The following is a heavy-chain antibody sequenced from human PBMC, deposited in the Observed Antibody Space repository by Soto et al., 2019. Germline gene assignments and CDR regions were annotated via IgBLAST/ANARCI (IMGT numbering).Heavy chain of an antibody. D-gene: IGHD3-16*01. J-gene: IGHJ3*02. V-gene: IGHV1-69*13. Sequence: SVKVSCKASGGTFSSYAISWVRQAPGQGLEWMGGIIPIFGTANYAQKFQGRVTITADESTSTAYMELSSLRSEDTAVYYCARAHYDYVWGSSGAFDIWGQGTMVTVSS. CDR1: GGTFSSYA. CDR2: IIPIFGTA. CDR3: ARAHYDYVWGSSGAFDI.